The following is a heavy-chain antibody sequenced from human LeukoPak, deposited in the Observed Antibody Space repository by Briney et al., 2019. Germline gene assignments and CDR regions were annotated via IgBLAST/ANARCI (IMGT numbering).Heavy chain of an antibody. CDR3: ARNPGGIGDY. J-gene: IGHJ4*02. V-gene: IGHV3-48*02. Sequence: GGSLRLSCAASGFTFSNYAMSWVRQAPGKGLEWVAVISDDGFTTFYADSVKGRFTVSRDNAKNSLYLQMNSLRDEDTAVYYCARNPGGIGDYWGQGTLVTVSS. D-gene: IGHD4-23*01. CDR1: GFTFSNYA. CDR2: ISDDGFTT.